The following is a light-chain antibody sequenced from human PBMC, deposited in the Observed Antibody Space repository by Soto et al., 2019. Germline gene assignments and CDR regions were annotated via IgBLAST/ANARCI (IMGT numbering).Light chain of an antibody. Sequence: EIVLTQSPGTLSLSPGERATLSCRASQSVSSSYLAWYQQKPGQAPRLLIYGASSRATGIPDRFSGSGSGPDFTLTIRRLEPEDFAVYYCQQYDSSPKTFGQGTKVDIK. J-gene: IGKJ1*01. CDR3: QQYDSSPKT. CDR2: GAS. V-gene: IGKV3-20*01. CDR1: QSVSSSY.